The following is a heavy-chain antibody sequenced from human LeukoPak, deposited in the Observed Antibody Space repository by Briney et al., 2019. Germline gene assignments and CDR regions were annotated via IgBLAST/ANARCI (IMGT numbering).Heavy chain of an antibody. J-gene: IGHJ6*03. Sequence: GGSLRLSCAASGFTFSNNRMSWVRQAPGKGLEWVANIKQDGSDKYYVDSVKGRFTISSDNAKNSLYLQMNSLRAEDTAVYYCARDHHHRLWDDYYYYMDVWGKGTTVTISS. CDR1: GFTFSNNR. CDR3: ARDHHHRLWDDYYYYMDV. CDR2: IKQDGSDK. D-gene: IGHD3-16*02. V-gene: IGHV3-7*01.